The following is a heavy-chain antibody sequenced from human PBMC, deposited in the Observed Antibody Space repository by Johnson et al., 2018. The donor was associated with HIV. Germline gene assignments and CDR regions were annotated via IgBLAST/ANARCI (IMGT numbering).Heavy chain of an antibody. D-gene: IGHD5-24*01. Sequence: VQLVESGGGVVRPGGSLRLSCAASGFTFDYYGMSWVRQAPWRGLEWVSGINWNGGGAGYADSVKGRFTISRDNSKNTLYLQMNSLRAEDTAVYYCANGQNAFDILGQGTMVTVSS. CDR1: GFTFDYYG. J-gene: IGHJ3*02. V-gene: IGHV3-20*04. CDR3: ANGQNAFDI. CDR2: INWNGGGA.